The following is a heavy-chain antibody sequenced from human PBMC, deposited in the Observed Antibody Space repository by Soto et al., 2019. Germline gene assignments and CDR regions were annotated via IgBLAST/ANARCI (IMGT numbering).Heavy chain of an antibody. CDR2: INHSGST. J-gene: IGHJ6*03. V-gene: IGHV4-34*01. CDR3: ARGPDCSSTSCYFGYMDV. CDR1: GGSFSGYY. Sequence: QVQLQQWGAGLLKPSETLSLTCAVYGGSFSGYYWSWIRQPPGKGLEWIGEINHSGSTNYNPSLKRRVTISVDTSKNQFSLKLSSVTAADTAVYYCARGPDCSSTSCYFGYMDVWGKGTTVTVSS. D-gene: IGHD2-2*01.